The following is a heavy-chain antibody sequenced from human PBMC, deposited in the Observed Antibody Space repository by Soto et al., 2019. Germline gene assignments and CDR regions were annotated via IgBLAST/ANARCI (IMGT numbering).Heavy chain of an antibody. D-gene: IGHD3-10*01. Sequence: PGGSLRLSCAASGFTFSTYAMNWVRQAPGKGLEWVSAISKTGVSTYYAESVRGRFTISRDNSINTLYLQMNSLKTEDTAVYYCTRGEDNYGRPLMDVWGQGTTVTVSS. CDR1: GFTFSTYA. CDR2: ISKTGVST. V-gene: IGHV3-23*01. CDR3: TRGEDNYGRPLMDV. J-gene: IGHJ6*02.